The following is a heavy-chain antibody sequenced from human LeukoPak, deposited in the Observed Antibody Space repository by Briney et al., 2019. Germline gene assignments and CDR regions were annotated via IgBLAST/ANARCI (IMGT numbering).Heavy chain of an antibody. Sequence: GASVKVSCKASGYTFTSYPISWVRQAPGQGLDWMGWITTYNVNTNYAQKLQGRVTMTTDTSTSTAYMDLRGLRSDDTAVYYCARGYDYGDYVGDFDYWGQGTLVTVSS. D-gene: IGHD4-17*01. CDR3: ARGYDYGDYVGDFDY. CDR1: GYTFTSYP. CDR2: ITTYNVNT. V-gene: IGHV1-18*01. J-gene: IGHJ4*02.